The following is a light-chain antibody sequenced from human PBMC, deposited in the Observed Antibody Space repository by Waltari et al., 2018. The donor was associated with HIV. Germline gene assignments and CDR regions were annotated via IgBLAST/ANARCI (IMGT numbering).Light chain of an antibody. CDR2: EVS. J-gene: IGLJ2*01. CDR3: ASFTTNRILV. CDR1: SSDVGAYMY. V-gene: IGLV2-14*01. Sequence: QSTLTQPASVSGSPGQSITISCTGTSSDVGAYMYVSWYQQHADTAPKPSIFEVSNRPAGISNRFSGSKSGNTAALTISVLQTEDEADYYCASFTTNRILVFGGGTK.